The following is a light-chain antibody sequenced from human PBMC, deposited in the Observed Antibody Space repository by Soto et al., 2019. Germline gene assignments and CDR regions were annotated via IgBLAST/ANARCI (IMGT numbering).Light chain of an antibody. CDR1: NSDVGGYNY. CDR2: EVS. V-gene: IGLV2-14*01. J-gene: IGLJ2*01. Sequence: QSALTQPASVSGSPGQSITISCTGSNSDVGGYNYVSWFQQHPGKAPKLMISEVSNRPSGVSNRFSGSKSGNTASLTISGLQAEDEADYYCSSYTSRSTLVVFGGGTKVTVL. CDR3: SSYTSRSTLVV.